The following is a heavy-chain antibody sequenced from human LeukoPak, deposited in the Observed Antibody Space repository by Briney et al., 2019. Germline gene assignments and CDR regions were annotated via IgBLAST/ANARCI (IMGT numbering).Heavy chain of an antibody. Sequence: ESGGGLVKPGGSLRLSCAASGFTFSSYSMNWVRQAPGKGLEWVSSISSSSSYIYYADSVKGRFTISRDNAKNSLYLQMNSLRAEDTAVYYCAGDGGQTTVTYYYYYGMDVWGQGTTVTVSS. CDR2: ISSSSSYI. D-gene: IGHD4-17*01. CDR1: GFTFSSYS. V-gene: IGHV3-21*01. J-gene: IGHJ6*02. CDR3: AGDGGQTTVTYYYYYGMDV.